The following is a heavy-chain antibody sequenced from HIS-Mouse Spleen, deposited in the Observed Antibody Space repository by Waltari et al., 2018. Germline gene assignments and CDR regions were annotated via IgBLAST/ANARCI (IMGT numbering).Heavy chain of an antibody. CDR2: ISYDGSNK. V-gene: IGHV3-30*04. D-gene: IGHD3-16*01. J-gene: IGHJ6*02. CDR1: GFTFSSYA. CDR3: ARGGSYYYYGMDV. Sequence: QVQLVESGGGVVQPGRSLRLSCAASGFTFSSYAMHRARRAPGKGLQGVAVISYDGSNKYYADSVKGRFTISRDNSKNTLYLQMNSLRAEDTAVYYCARGGSYYYYGMDVWGQGTTVTVSS.